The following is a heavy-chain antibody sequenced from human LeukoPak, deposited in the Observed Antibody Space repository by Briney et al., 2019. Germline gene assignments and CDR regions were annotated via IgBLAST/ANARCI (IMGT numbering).Heavy chain of an antibody. J-gene: IGHJ5*02. V-gene: IGHV4-59*12. CDR3: ARDRSASGDYLNWFDP. Sequence: SETLSLTCTVSGGSISSYYWSWIRQPPGKGLEWIGYIYYSGSTNYKPSLKSRVTISVDTSKNQFSLTLSSVTAADTAVYYCARDRSASGDYLNWFDPWGQGTLVTVSS. CDR1: GGSISSYY. D-gene: IGHD4-17*01. CDR2: IYYSGST.